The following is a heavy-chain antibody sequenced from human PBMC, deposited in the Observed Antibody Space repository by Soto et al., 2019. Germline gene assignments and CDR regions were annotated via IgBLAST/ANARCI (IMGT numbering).Heavy chain of an antibody. CDR3: ASGYGSGSDYYYGMDV. CDR1: GYTFTSYY. V-gene: IGHV1-46*01. J-gene: IGHJ6*02. D-gene: IGHD3-10*01. CDR2: INPSGGST. Sequence: ASVKVSCKASGYTFTSYYMHRVRQAPGQGLEWMGIINPSGGSTSYAQKFQGRVTMTRDTSTSTVYMELSSLRSEDTAVYYCASGYGSGSDYYYGMDVWGQGTTVTVSS.